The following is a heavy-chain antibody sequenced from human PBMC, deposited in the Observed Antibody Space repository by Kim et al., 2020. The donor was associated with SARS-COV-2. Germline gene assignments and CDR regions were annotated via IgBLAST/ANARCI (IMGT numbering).Heavy chain of an antibody. J-gene: IGHJ4*02. V-gene: IGHV3-7*01. CDR1: GFTFRSYW. CDR3: ARDYDYVWGNYRPQNYLDY. Sequence: GGSLRLSCAASGFTFRSYWMSWVRQAPGKGLEWVANIEQDGSETYYVDSVKGRFTISRDNRKNSLYLQMSSLRAEDTAVYYCARDYDYVWGNYRPQNYLDYWGQGTLVTVSS. CDR2: IEQDGSET. D-gene: IGHD3-16*02.